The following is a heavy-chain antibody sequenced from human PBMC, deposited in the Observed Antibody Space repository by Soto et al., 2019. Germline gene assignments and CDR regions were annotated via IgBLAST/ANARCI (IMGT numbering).Heavy chain of an antibody. V-gene: IGHV6-1*01. J-gene: IGHJ3*02. Sequence: QVQLQQSGPGLVKPSQTLSLTCAISGDSVSSNSVAWNWIRQSPSRGLEWLGRTYYRSKWYNDYGVTVKGRNTINPDTSKNQFSLQLNSGTPEDTAVYYCARGRFNAFGIWGQGTMVTVSS. CDR3: ARGRFNAFGI. CDR1: GDSVSSNSVA. D-gene: IGHD3-3*01. CDR2: TYYRSKWYN.